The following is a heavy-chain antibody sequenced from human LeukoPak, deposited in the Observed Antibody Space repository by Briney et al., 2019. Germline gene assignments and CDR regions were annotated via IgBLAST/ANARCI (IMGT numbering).Heavy chain of an antibody. CDR2: IYYSGST. V-gene: IGHV4-31*03. CDR1: GGSISSGGYY. CDR3: ARSGVPYYDFWSGFSWFDP. D-gene: IGHD3-3*01. J-gene: IGHJ5*02. Sequence: PSQTLSLTCTVSGGSISSGGYYWSWIRQHPGKGLEWIGYIYYSGSTYYNPSLKSRVTISVDTSKNQFPLKLSSVTAADTAVYYCARSGVPYYDFWSGFSWFDPWGQGTLVTVSS.